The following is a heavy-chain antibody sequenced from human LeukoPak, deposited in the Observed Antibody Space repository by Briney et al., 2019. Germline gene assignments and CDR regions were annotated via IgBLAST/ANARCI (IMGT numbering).Heavy chain of an antibody. Sequence: SETLSLTCTVSGGSISSYYWSWIRQPAGKGLEWIGRIYTSGSTNYNPSLKSRVTISVDTSKNQFSLKLSSVTAADTAVYYCARRIDGSGSYPFDYWGQGTLVTVSS. J-gene: IGHJ4*02. CDR3: ARRIDGSGSYPFDY. D-gene: IGHD3-10*01. V-gene: IGHV4-4*07. CDR1: GGSISSYY. CDR2: IYTSGST.